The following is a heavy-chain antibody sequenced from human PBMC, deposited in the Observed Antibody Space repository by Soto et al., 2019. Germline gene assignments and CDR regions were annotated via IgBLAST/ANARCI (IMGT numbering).Heavy chain of an antibody. CDR2: IDNSGNT. Sequence: QGQLQESGPGLVKPSETLSLTCTVSDGSISTYFCNWIRQPAGKGLEWIGRIDNSGNTNYNPSLKSRVTMSADTSRNQFSLRLNSVTAADTAVYYCVRQVGDYYFDQWGQGTLVTVSS. CDR1: DGSISTYF. J-gene: IGHJ4*02. CDR3: VRQVGDYYFDQ. V-gene: IGHV4-4*07. D-gene: IGHD4-17*01.